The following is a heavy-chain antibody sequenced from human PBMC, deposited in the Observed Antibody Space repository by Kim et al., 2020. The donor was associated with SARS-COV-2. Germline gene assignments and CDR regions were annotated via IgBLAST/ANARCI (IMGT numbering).Heavy chain of an antibody. CDR3: ARRQYHHGGVYYPFDF. V-gene: IGHV3-30*01. Sequence: SVKGRLTISSDRSKNTIYVQMNSLRPDDTAFYFCARRQYHHGGVYYPFDFWGQGTLVTVSS. J-gene: IGHJ4*02. D-gene: IGHD2-2*01.